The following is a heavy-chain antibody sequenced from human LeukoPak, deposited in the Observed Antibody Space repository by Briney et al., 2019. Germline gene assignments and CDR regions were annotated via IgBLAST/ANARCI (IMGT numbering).Heavy chain of an antibody. J-gene: IGHJ4*02. Sequence: GGSLRLSCAASGFTFSSYEMNRVRQAPGKGLEWVSYITSSGSTIYYPDSVTGRFTISRDNAKSSLYLQMNSLRAEDSAVYYCARGLRSSGVSFDYWGQGTLVTVSS. V-gene: IGHV3-48*03. CDR1: GFTFSSYE. D-gene: IGHD3-10*01. CDR2: ITSSGSTI. CDR3: ARGLRSSGVSFDY.